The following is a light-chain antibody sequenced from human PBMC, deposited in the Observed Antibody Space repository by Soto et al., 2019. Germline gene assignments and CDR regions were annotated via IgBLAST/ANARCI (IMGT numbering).Light chain of an antibody. J-gene: IGKJ4*01. CDR2: AAS. CDR1: QGISSW. CDR3: QQTTSFPLT. Sequence: DIQMTQSRPFVSASVGDRVIITCRASQGISSWLAWYQHKPGRAPKLLIHAASSLESGVPSRFSGSGSGTDFTLTISSLQPEDFATYYCQQTTSFPLTFGGGTKVEIK. V-gene: IGKV1-12*01.